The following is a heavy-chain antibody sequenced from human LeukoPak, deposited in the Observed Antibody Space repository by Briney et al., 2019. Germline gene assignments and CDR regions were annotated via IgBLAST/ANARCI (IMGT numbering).Heavy chain of an antibody. CDR1: GYTLTELS. Sequence: ASVKVSCKVSGYTLTELSMHWVRQAPGKGLDWMGGFDPEDGEIIYAQKFQDRVTMTEDTSTDTAYVELSSLRSGDTAVYYCATEKDDSSGYYYFDYWGQGTLVTVSS. V-gene: IGHV1-24*01. CDR3: ATEKDDSSGYYYFDY. J-gene: IGHJ4*02. D-gene: IGHD3-22*01. CDR2: FDPEDGEI.